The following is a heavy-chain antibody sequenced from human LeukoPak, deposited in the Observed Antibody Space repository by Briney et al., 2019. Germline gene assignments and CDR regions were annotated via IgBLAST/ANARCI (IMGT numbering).Heavy chain of an antibody. CDR3: ARGTTIFGVVSYYFDY. Sequence: ASVKVSCKASGGTFSSYAISWVRQAPGQGLEWMGGIIPIFGTANYAQKFQGRVTITADKSTSTAYMELSSLRSEDTAVYYCARGTTIFGVVSYYFDYWGQGTLVTVSS. V-gene: IGHV1-69*06. CDR1: GGTFSSYA. D-gene: IGHD3-3*01. J-gene: IGHJ4*02. CDR2: IIPIFGTA.